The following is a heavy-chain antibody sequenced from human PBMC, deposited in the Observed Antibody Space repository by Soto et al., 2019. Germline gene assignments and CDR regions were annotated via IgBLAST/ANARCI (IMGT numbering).Heavy chain of an antibody. D-gene: IGHD3-16*02. V-gene: IGHV3-23*01. CDR3: AISTGGFGGLFVVPSDY. CDR1: GFTYESYA. J-gene: IGHJ4*02. Sequence: EVQLLESGGGLVQPGGSLRLSCAASGFTYESYAMSWVRQAPGKGLEWVSGINSGGTVAHYADSVKGRFAISRDNSKNTLSLEMNSLRPDDTGLYYCAISTGGFGGLFVVPSDYWGQGTLVTVSS. CDR2: INSGGTVA.